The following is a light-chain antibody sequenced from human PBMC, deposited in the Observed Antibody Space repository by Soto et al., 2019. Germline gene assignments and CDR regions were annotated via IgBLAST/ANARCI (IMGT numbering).Light chain of an antibody. J-gene: IGLJ1*01. Sequence: QSVLTQPPSASGTPGQTVTVSCSGSSSNIGSYTVNWYQQLPGTAPKLVIYSNHQRPSGVPDRFSGSKSGTSASLAITRLQAEDEADYYCQSYDISLHNYVFGTGTKVTVL. CDR3: QSYDISLHNYV. CDR2: SNH. CDR1: SSNIGSYT. V-gene: IGLV1-44*01.